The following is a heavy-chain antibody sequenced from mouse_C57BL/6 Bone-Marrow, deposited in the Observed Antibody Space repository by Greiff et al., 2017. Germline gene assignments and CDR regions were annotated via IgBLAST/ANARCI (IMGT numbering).Heavy chain of an antibody. V-gene: IGHV1-26*01. J-gene: IGHJ2*01. CDR3: ANSGHYYGSRVQDY. Sequence: EVQLQQSGPELVKPGASLKISCKASGYTFTDYYMNWVKQSHGKSLEWIGDINPNNGGTSYNQKFKGQVTLTVDKSSSTAYMELRSMTSEDYAVYYCANSGHYYGSRVQDYWGQGTTLTVSS. CDR1: GYTFTDYY. D-gene: IGHD1-1*01. CDR2: INPNNGGT.